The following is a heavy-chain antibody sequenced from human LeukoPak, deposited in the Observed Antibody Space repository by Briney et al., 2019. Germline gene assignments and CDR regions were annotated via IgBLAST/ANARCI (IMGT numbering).Heavy chain of an antibody. J-gene: IGHJ4*02. CDR3: ARHPGPTSLDY. D-gene: IGHD1-1*01. CDR1: GGSFSGYY. V-gene: IGHV4-34*01. Sequence: SETLSLTCTAYGGSFSGYYWSWIRQPPGKGLEWIGEINHSGSTNYNPSLKSRVTISVDTSKNQFSLKLSSVTAADTAVYYCARHPGPTSLDYWGQGTLVTVSS. CDR2: INHSGST.